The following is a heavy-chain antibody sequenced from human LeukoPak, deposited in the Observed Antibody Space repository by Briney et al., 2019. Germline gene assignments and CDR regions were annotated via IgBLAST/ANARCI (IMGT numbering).Heavy chain of an antibody. V-gene: IGHV3-7*03. CDR3: ASTWPTVTTGSYYYMDV. CDR2: IKQDGSEK. D-gene: IGHD4-17*01. Sequence: GGSLRLSCAASGFTFSSYWMSWVRQAPGKGLEWVANIKQDGSEKYYVDSVKGRFTISRDNAKNSLYLQMNSLRAEDTAVYYCASTWPTVTTGSYYYMDVWGKGTTVTISS. CDR1: GFTFSSYW. J-gene: IGHJ6*03.